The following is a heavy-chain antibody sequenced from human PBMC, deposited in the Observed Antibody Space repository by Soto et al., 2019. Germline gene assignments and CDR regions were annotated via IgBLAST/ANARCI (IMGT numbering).Heavy chain of an antibody. Sequence: GGSLRLSCEASGFKFDDYMMHWVRQAPGKGLEWISRISWDGDFLDYADSIKGRFTVSRDNSNNSLYLHMHRLKTEDTAFYYCAKEGNGGSSLDSWGQGTLVTVS. CDR1: GFKFDDYM. CDR3: AKEGNGGSSLDS. V-gene: IGHV3-43*01. J-gene: IGHJ5*01. D-gene: IGHD2-15*01. CDR2: ISWDGDFL.